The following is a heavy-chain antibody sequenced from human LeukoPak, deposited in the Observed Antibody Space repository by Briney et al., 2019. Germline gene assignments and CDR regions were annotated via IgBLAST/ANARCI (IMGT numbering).Heavy chain of an antibody. D-gene: IGHD3-3*01. V-gene: IGHV4-34*01. CDR1: GGSFSGYY. CDR2: INHSGST. J-gene: IGHJ4*02. CDR3: ARGGSGFWSGCLPIDY. Sequence: SETLSLTCAVYGGSFSGYYWSWIRQPPGKGLEWIGEINHSGSTNYNPSLKSRVTISVDTSKNQFSLKLSSVTAADTAVYYCARGGSGFWSGCLPIDYWGQGTLVTVSS.